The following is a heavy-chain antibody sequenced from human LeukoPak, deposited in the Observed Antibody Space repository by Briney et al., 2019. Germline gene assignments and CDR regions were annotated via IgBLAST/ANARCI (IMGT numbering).Heavy chain of an antibody. Sequence: SETLSLTCTVSGGSINSYYWSWVRQPPGKGLEWIGYLYYGGSTHYNPSLKSRVAISVDTSKNQFSLNLSTVTAADTAVYYCASPGSYYDILTGYSRAYYFDYWGQGTLVTVSS. CDR1: GGSINSYY. CDR3: ASPGSYYDILTGYSRAYYFDY. J-gene: IGHJ4*02. D-gene: IGHD3-9*01. CDR2: LYYGGST. V-gene: IGHV4-59*08.